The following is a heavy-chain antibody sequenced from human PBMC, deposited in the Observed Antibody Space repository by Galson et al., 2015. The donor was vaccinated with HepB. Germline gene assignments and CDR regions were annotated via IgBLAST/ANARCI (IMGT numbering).Heavy chain of an antibody. V-gene: IGHV1-3*01. CDR1: GYTFTSYA. D-gene: IGHD6-6*01. J-gene: IGHJ6*03. Sequence: SVKVSCKASGYTFTSYAMHWVRQAPGQRLEWMGWINAGNGNTKYSQKFQGRVTITRDTSASTAYMELSSLRSEDTAVYYCARDSSSFSDYYYYYYMDVWGKGTTVTVSS. CDR3: ARDSSSFSDYYYYYYMDV. CDR2: INAGNGNT.